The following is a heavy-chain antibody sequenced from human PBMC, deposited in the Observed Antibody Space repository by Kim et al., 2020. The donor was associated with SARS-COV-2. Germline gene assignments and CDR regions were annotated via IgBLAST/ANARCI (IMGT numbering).Heavy chain of an antibody. Sequence: SETLSLTCTVSGGSVSSGSYYWSWIRQPPGKGLEWIGYIYYSGSTNYNPSLKSRVTISVDTSKNQFSLKLSSVTAADTAVYYCARSGPRGTTVPFDYWGQGTLVTVSS. CDR2: IYYSGST. CDR1: GGSVSSGSYY. D-gene: IGHD1-1*01. CDR3: ARSGPRGTTVPFDY. V-gene: IGHV4-61*01. J-gene: IGHJ4*02.